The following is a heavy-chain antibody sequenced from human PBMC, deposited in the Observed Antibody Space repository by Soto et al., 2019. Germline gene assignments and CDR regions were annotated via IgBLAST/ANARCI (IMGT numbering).Heavy chain of an antibody. V-gene: IGHV4-59*01. CDR1: GGSISSYY. CDR3: ARKSLATVTTSWYLDL. J-gene: IGHJ2*01. D-gene: IGHD4-17*01. CDR2: IYYSGST. Sequence: SETLSLTCTVSGGSISSYYWSWIRQPTGKGLEWIGYIYYSGSTNYNPSLKSRVTISVDTSKNQFSLKLSSVTAADTAVYYCARKSLATVTTSWYLDLWGRGTLVTVSS.